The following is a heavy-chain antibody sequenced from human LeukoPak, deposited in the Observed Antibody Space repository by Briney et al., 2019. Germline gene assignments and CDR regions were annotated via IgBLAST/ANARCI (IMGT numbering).Heavy chain of an antibody. CDR1: GYSFATYW. Sequence: GESLRISCRGSGYSFATYWIGWVRQMPGKGLDWMGIIYPGDSNIRYSPSFQGQGTISADKSSSTVYLQWRSLKASDTAMYYCARQYYFDSSSYLAFDYWGQGTLVTVSS. J-gene: IGHJ4*02. CDR3: ARQYYFDSSSYLAFDY. CDR2: IYPGDSNI. D-gene: IGHD3-22*01. V-gene: IGHV5-51*01.